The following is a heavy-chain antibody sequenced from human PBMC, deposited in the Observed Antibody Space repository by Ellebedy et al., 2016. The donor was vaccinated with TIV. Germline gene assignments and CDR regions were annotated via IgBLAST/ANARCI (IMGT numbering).Heavy chain of an antibody. CDR1: GFTFSTYS. J-gene: IGHJ4*02. CDR2: ISGDGSNM. Sequence: GESLKISCAASGFTFSTYSMSWVRQAPWKGLEWVSIISGDGSNMYYVDSVKGRFTISRDNAENSLYLQMNSLRAEDTAMYYCARDDGSEGALGYWGRGTLVTVSS. CDR3: ARDDGSEGALGY. D-gene: IGHD3-10*01. V-gene: IGHV3-21*04.